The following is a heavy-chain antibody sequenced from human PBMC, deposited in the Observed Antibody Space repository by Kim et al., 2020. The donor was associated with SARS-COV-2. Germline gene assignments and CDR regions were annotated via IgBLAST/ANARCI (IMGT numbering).Heavy chain of an antibody. Sequence: INYNPTLQSRVTISIDTSKRHFALQLSSVTAADTAVYYCARDHTNYFNYWGQGTLGIVSS. V-gene: IGHV4-61*03. J-gene: IGHJ4*02. CDR3: ARDHTNYFNY. CDR2: I.